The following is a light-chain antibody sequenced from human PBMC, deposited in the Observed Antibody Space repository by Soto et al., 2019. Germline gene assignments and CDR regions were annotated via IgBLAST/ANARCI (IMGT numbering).Light chain of an antibody. J-gene: IGLJ1*01. V-gene: IGLV2-14*03. Sequence: QSALTQPASVSGSPGQSLTISCTGTSSDVGAYNFVSWYQQHPCKVPKLMIFDVSSRPSGVSDRFSGSKSGNTASLTISGLKAEDEGDYYCSSYISRSTHVFGSGTKLTVL. CDR3: SSYISRSTHV. CDR2: DVS. CDR1: SSDVGAYNF.